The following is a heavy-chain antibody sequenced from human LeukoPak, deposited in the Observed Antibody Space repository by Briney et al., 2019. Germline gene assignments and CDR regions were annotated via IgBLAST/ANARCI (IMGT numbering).Heavy chain of an antibody. CDR3: AKGDIVAEN. Sequence: GGSLRLSCAASGFTFRSYCMSWVRQAPGKGLEWVSAIRGSGGSTYYADTVKGQFTITRDNSTNTLYLQMNSLRAEATAVYYCAKGDIVAENWGQGTLVTVSS. V-gene: IGHV3-23*01. D-gene: IGHD5-12*01. CDR2: IRGSGGST. J-gene: IGHJ4*02. CDR1: GFTFRSYC.